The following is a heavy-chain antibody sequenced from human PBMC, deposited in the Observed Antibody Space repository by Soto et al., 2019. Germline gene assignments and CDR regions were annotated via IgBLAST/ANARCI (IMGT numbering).Heavy chain of an antibody. CDR3: ARDRAPGSTVVTLY. J-gene: IGHJ4*02. V-gene: IGHV3-9*01. D-gene: IGHD4-17*01. CDR1: GFKFDDYT. Sequence: GGSLRLSCAASGFKFDDYTMHWVRQTPGRGLEWVSSISWSSTIYYADSVKGRFTISRDNAKNSLYLQMNSLRAEDTAVYYCARDRAPGSTVVTLYWGQGTLVTVSS. CDR2: ISWSSTI.